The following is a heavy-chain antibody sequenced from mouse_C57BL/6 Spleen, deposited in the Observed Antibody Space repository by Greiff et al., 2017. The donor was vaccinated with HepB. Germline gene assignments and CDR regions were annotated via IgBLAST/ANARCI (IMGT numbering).Heavy chain of an antibody. V-gene: IGHV1-52*01. D-gene: IGHD2-2*01. CDR2: IDPSDSET. CDR1: GYTFTSYW. J-gene: IGHJ2*01. CDR3: ASGYYGYDDGYYFDY. Sequence: VQLQQSGAELVRPGSSVKLSCKASGYTFTSYWMHWVKQRPIQGLEWIGNIDPSDSETHYNQKFKDKATLTVDKSSSTAYMQLSSLPSEDSSVYYCASGYYGYDDGYYFDYWGQGTTLTVSS.